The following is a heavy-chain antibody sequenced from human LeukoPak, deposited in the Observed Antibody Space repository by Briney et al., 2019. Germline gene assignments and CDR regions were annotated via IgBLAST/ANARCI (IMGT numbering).Heavy chain of an antibody. CDR2: IYPSGST. Sequence: SSETLSLTCTVSGGSISSYYWSWMRQPAGKALEWIGRIYPSGSTNYNPSLKSRVTMSVDTSQNQFSLKMTSVTAADTAVYYCARGASTTRPGNFDYWGQGTLVTVSS. D-gene: IGHD1-14*01. CDR3: ARGASTTRPGNFDY. J-gene: IGHJ4*02. CDR1: GGSISSYY. V-gene: IGHV4-4*07.